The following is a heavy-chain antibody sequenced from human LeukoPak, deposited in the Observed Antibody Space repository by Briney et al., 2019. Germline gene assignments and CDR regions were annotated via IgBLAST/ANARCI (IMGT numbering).Heavy chain of an antibody. CDR2: FDPEDGET. D-gene: IGHD3-10*01. V-gene: IGHV1-24*01. J-gene: IGHJ5*02. CDR1: GYTLTELS. Sequence: ASVKVSCKVSGYTLTELSMHWVRQAPGKGLEWMGGFDPEDGETIYAQKFQGRVTMTEDTSTDTAYMELSSLRSEDTAVYCCATVLRFGETWFDPWGQGTLVTVSS. CDR3: ATVLRFGETWFDP.